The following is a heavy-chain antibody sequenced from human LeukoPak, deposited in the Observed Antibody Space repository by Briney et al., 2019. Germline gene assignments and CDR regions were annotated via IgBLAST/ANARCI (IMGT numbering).Heavy chain of an antibody. D-gene: IGHD5-18*01. CDR1: GGSISSYY. Sequence: SETLSLTCTVSGGSISSYYWSWIRQPPGKGLEWIGYIYYSGSTNYNPSLKSRVTISVDTSKNQLSLKLASVTGADPAVYYCARDRLGGYSYRTTNDYYYYYYGMDVWGQGTTVTASS. CDR2: IYYSGST. J-gene: IGHJ6*02. V-gene: IGHV4-59*01. CDR3: ARDRLGGYSYRTTNDYYYYYYGMDV.